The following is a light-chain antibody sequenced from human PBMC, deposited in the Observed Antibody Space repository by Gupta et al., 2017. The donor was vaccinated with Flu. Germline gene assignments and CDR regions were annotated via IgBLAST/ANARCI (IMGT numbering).Light chain of an antibody. Sequence: QSALPQPASVSGSPGPSITMSCSGTSSDIGYYNLVSWYQERPGKAPKVMIYEVSGRPSGVSNRFSGSKSGNTASLTISGLQAEDEADYYCCSYAGGNTWVFGGGTKLTVL. J-gene: IGLJ3*02. CDR1: SSDIGYYNL. CDR3: CSYAGGNTWV. V-gene: IGLV2-23*02. CDR2: EVS.